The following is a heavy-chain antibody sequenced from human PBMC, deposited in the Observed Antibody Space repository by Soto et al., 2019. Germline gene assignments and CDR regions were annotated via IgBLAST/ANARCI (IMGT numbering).Heavy chain of an antibody. V-gene: IGHV4-31*03. CDR2: IYYSGST. J-gene: IGHJ4*02. CDR1: GGSISSGGYY. Sequence: SETLSLTCTVSGGSISSGGYYWSWIRQHPGKGLEWIGYIYYSGSTYYNPSLKSRVTISVDTSKNQFSLKLSSVTAADTAVYYFVGIRFYCSGGNCPTVDDYRGQRTLVTVSS. D-gene: IGHD2-15*01. CDR3: VGIRFYCSGGNCPTVDDY.